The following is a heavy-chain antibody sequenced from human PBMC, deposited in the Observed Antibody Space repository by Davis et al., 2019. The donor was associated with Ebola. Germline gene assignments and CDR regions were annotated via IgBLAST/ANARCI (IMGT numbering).Heavy chain of an antibody. D-gene: IGHD3-10*01. V-gene: IGHV1-3*01. Sequence: ASVKVSCKASGYTFTHYGITWVRQAPGQGLEWMGWINAGNGNTKYSQKFQGRVTITRDTSASTAYMELSSLRSEDTAVYYCATMRFGELYNWFDPWGQGTLVTVSS. J-gene: IGHJ5*02. CDR2: INAGNGNT. CDR3: ATMRFGELYNWFDP. CDR1: GYTFTHYG.